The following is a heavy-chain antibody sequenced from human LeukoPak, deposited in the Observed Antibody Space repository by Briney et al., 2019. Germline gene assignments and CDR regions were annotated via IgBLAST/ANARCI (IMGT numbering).Heavy chain of an antibody. D-gene: IGHD3-9*01. CDR1: GFTFSGSA. J-gene: IGHJ4*02. V-gene: IGHV3-49*04. CDR3: TRDPSYYDILTGYQYYFDY. Sequence: PGGSLRLSCAASGFTFSGSAMHWVRQAPGKGLECVGFIISKAYGGTTEYSASVKGRFTISRDNSKSIGYLEMNSLTTEDTAVYYCTRDPSYYDILTGYQYYFDYWGQGNLVTVSS. CDR2: IISKAYGGTT.